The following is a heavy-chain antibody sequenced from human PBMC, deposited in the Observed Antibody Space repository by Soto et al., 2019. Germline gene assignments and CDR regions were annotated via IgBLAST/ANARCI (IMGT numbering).Heavy chain of an antibody. V-gene: IGHV5-51*01. CDR1: GYSFTSSW. D-gene: IGHD5-12*01. J-gene: IGHJ5*02. CDR3: TYSGYDSWFDP. Sequence: GESLKISCKGSGYSFTSSWIGWVRQMPGKGLEWMGIIYPGDSDTRYSPSFQGRFTISRDDSKSIAYLQMNSLKTEDTAVYYCTYSGYDSWFDPWGQGTLVTVSS. CDR2: IYPGDSDT.